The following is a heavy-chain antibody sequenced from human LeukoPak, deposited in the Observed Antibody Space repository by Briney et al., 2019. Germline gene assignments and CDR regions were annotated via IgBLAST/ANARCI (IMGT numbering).Heavy chain of an antibody. J-gene: IGHJ5*02. V-gene: IGHV3-9*01. CDR1: GFTFDVYG. Sequence: GGSLRLSCAAAGFTFDVYGIHWVRLAPRKGLEWVSGISWNSGSIGYALSVKGRLTLSRHNAKNYLYLQMNSLRAEDTAWYYCAKGLGYSYGESFDPWGQGTLVTVSS. CDR3: AKGLGYSYGESFDP. CDR2: ISWNSGSI. D-gene: IGHD5-18*01.